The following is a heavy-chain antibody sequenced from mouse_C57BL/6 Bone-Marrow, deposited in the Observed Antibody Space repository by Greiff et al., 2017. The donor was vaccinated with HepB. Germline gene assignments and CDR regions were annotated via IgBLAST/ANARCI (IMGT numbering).Heavy chain of an antibody. CDR1: GYTFTSYG. D-gene: IGHD1-1*01. Sequence: QVQLQQSGAELARPGASVKLSCKASGYTFTSYGISWVKQRTGQGLEWIGEIYPRSGNTYYNEKFKGKATLTADKSSSTAYMELRSLTSEDSAVYFCAREVYYGSSPSYFDYWGQGTTLTVSS. V-gene: IGHV1-81*01. CDR3: AREVYYGSSPSYFDY. J-gene: IGHJ2*01. CDR2: IYPRSGNT.